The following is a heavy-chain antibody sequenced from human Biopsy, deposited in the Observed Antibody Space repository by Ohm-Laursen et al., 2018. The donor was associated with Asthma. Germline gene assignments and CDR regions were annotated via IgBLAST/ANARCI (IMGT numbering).Heavy chain of an antibody. CDR2: ISYSGST. V-gene: IGHV4-61*01. CDR3: ARDFVDSAMDYFDY. Sequence: SVTLSLTCTVSGGSVSSGSHYWSWIRQPLEKGLEWIGYISYSGSTNYNPSLKSRVTISVDTSKNQFSLKLSSVTAADTAVSYCARDFVDSAMDYFDYWGQGTLVTVSS. CDR1: GGSVSSGSHY. J-gene: IGHJ4*02. D-gene: IGHD5-18*01.